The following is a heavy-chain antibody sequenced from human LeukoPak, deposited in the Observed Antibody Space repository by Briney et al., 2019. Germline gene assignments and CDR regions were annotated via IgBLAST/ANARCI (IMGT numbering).Heavy chain of an antibody. CDR1: GFTFSSYG. CDR2: ISYDGSNK. Sequence: QPGGSLRLSCAASGFTFSSYGMHWVRQAPGKGLEWVAVISYDGSNKYNADSVKGRFTISRDNSKNTLYLQMNSLRAEDTAVYYCAKVITMFRGGSPRTGAYYFYGMDVWGQGTTVTVSS. V-gene: IGHV3-30*18. CDR3: AKVITMFRGGSPRTGAYYFYGMDV. J-gene: IGHJ6*02. D-gene: IGHD3-10*01.